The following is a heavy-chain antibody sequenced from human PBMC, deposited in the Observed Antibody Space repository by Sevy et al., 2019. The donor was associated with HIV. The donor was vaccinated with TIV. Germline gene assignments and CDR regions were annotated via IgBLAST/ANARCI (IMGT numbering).Heavy chain of an antibody. D-gene: IGHD2-15*01. CDR3: AKEGGYCSGGSCYRDLYYFDY. Sequence: GGSLRLSCAASGFTFSSYAMSWVRQAPGKGLEWVSAISGSGGSTYYADSVKGRFTISRDKSKNTLYLQMNSLKAEDRAVYYCAKEGGYCSGGSCYRDLYYFDYWGQGTLVTVSS. V-gene: IGHV3-23*01. CDR2: ISGSGGST. J-gene: IGHJ4*02. CDR1: GFTFSSYA.